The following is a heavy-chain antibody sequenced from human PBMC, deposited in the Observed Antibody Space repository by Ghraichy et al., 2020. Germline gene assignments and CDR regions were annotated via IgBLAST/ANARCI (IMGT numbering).Heavy chain of an antibody. D-gene: IGHD3-22*01. CDR1: GDSVSSNSAA. CDR3: ARSRNYYTRLDS. Sequence: SETLSLTCAISGDSVSSNSAAWNWIRQSPSRGLEWLGRTFYRSKWYNDYAVSVKSRITVNPDTSRNQISLQLNSVTPEDTAVYYCARSRNYYTRLDSWGQGTLVTVSS. CDR2: TFYRSKWYN. J-gene: IGHJ4*02. V-gene: IGHV6-1*01.